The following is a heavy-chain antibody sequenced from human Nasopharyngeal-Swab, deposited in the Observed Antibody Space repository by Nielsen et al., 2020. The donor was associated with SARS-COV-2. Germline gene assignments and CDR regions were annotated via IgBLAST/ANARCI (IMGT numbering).Heavy chain of an antibody. D-gene: IGHD3-22*01. CDR3: ARAPKRGSSGYQVVY. V-gene: IGHV3-7*03. Sequence: GGSLRLSCAASGLTFRSYWMSWGPQAPGKGLEGVANMNQEGSEKYYVDSVKGRFTIPRDNAKNSLYLQMNSLRAEDTAVYYCARAPKRGSSGYQVVYWGQGTLVTVSS. J-gene: IGHJ4*02. CDR1: GLTFRSYW. CDR2: MNQEGSEK.